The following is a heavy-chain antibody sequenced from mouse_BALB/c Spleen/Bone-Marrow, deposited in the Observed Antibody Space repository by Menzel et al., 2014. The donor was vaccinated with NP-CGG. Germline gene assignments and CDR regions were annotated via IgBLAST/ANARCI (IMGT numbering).Heavy chain of an antibody. D-gene: IGHD2-10*02. J-gene: IGHJ3*01. CDR1: GYTFTDYI. CDR3: ARHEEEYGNLIAY. V-gene: IGHV1-62-2*01. Sequence: VQLQQSGSELVKPGASVKLSCKASGYTFTDYIIHWVKQRSGQGLEWIGWFYPGSGSIKSNEKFKDRATLTADKSSSTVYMELSRLTSEDSAVYFCARHEEEYGNLIAYWGQGTLVTVSA. CDR2: FYPGSGSI.